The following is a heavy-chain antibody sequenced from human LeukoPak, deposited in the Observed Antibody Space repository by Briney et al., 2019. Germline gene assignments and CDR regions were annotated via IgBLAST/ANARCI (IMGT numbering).Heavy chain of an antibody. D-gene: IGHD2-2*01. CDR3: TRGKLIVLVPAPI. CDR2: ISYDGTNE. V-gene: IGHV3-30-3*01. CDR1: GFKFNNYV. J-gene: IGHJ3*02. Sequence: PGRSLRLSCTASGFKFNNYVMHWVRQAPGKGLEWVAVISYDGTNEDYADSVQGRFTISRDNYTNTLYLQMNSLRVEDTAVYYCTRGKLIVLVPAPIWGQGTMVTVSS.